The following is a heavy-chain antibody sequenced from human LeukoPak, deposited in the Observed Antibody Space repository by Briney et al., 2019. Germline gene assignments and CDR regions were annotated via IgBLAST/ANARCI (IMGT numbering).Heavy chain of an antibody. V-gene: IGHV1-18*01. Sequence: AARNLCCNSAASAFAVYGYNMLRHPPGQGHGLMGWISAYNGNTNYARKLQGRVTMTTDTSTSTAYMELRSLTSDDAAVYYCARWDRTASYYFDYWGQGTLLTVSS. CDR3: ARWDRTASYYFDY. D-gene: IGHD1-14*01. CDR1: ASAFAVYG. CDR2: ISAYNGNT. J-gene: IGHJ4*02.